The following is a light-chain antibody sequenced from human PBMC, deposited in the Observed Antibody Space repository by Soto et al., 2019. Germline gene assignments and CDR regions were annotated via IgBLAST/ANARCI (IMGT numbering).Light chain of an antibody. Sequence: EIVLHKSPAPVFWPQGTGAPLSGGASQTVSSNLAWYQQTPGQAPRLLIYGASTRATGIPARFSGSGSGTEFTLTISSLQSGDFAVYYCQQYNNWPTLTFGGGTKVDI. CDR3: QQYNNWPTLT. CDR2: GAS. V-gene: IGKV3D-15*01. J-gene: IGKJ4*01. CDR1: QTVSSN.